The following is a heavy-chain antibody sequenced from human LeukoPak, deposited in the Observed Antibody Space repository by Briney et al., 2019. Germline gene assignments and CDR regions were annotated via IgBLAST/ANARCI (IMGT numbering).Heavy chain of an antibody. V-gene: IGHV1-69*04. J-gene: IGHJ5*02. CDR2: IIPILGIA. CDR3: ARDLSGCSGYDYLDWFDP. D-gene: IGHD5-12*01. CDR1: GGTFSSYA. Sequence: ASVKVSCKASGGTFSSYAISWVRQAPGQGLEWMGRIIPILGIANYAQKFQGRVTITADKSTSTAYMELSSLRSEDTAVYYCARDLSGCSGYDYLDWFDPWGQGTLVTVSS.